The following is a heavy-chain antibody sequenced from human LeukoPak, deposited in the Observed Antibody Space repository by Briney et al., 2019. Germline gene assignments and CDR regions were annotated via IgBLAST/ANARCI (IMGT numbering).Heavy chain of an antibody. Sequence: GESLKISCKGSGYSFTSYWIGWVRQMPGKGLEWMGIIYPGDSDTRYSPSFQGKVTISADKSISTAYLQWSSLKASDTAMYYCARQPLGYDILTGYYRRNFDYWGQGTLVTVSS. D-gene: IGHD3-9*01. V-gene: IGHV5-51*01. J-gene: IGHJ4*02. CDR1: GYSFTSYW. CDR3: ARQPLGYDILTGYYRRNFDY. CDR2: IYPGDSDT.